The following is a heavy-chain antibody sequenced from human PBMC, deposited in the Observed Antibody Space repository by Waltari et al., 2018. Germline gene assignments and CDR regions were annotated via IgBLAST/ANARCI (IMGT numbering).Heavy chain of an antibody. V-gene: IGHV3-15*01. CDR3: ARRFDS. Sequence: EVQLVESGGGLVKPGASLRLSCAASGFSFSNAGMSLVRQAPGKGLEWVGRIQRKIDGGTTQYAAPVKGRFTISRDDSDTTLYLQMNSLKSEDSAVYYCARRFDSWGQGTRVTVSS. CDR1: GFSFSNAG. CDR2: IQRKIDGGTT. J-gene: IGHJ4*02.